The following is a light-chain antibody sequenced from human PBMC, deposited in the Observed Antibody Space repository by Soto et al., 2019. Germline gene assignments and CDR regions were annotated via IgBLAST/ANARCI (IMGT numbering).Light chain of an antibody. V-gene: IGKV1-5*01. CDR3: QHYNSH. CDR1: QSIGKW. CDR2: DAS. J-gene: IGKJ4*01. Sequence: DIQMTQSPSTLSASVGDRVTITCRASQSIGKWLAWYQQKPGKAPKVLIYDASVLEHGVPSRFSGSRSGTEFTLTIDRLQPEDFATYYCQHYNSHLGGGTKV.